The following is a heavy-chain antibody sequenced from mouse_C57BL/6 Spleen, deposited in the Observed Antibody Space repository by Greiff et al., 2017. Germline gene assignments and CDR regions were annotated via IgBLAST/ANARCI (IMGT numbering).Heavy chain of an antibody. Sequence: QVQLQQSGAELVKPGASVKLSCKASGYTFTSYWMQWVKQRPGQGLEWIGEIDPSDSYTNYNQKFKGKATLTVDKSSSTAYMQLSSLTSEDSAVYYCARWSTWGQGTTLTVSS. D-gene: IGHD5-1*01. J-gene: IGHJ2*01. CDR3: ARWST. CDR1: GYTFTSYW. CDR2: IDPSDSYT. V-gene: IGHV1-50*01.